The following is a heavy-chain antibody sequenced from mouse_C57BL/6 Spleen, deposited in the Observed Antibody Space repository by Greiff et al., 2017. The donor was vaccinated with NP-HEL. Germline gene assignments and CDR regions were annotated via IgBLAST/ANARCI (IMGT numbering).Heavy chain of an antibody. V-gene: IGHV14-2*01. D-gene: IGHD2-4*01. Sequence: EVKLVESGAELVKPGASVKLSCTASGFNIKDYYMHWVKQRTEQGLEWIGRIDPEDGETKYVPKFQGKATITADTSSNTAYLQLSSLTSEDTAVYYCAPIDYDYDGNYFDYWGQGTTLTVSS. J-gene: IGHJ2*01. CDR3: APIDYDYDGNYFDY. CDR1: GFNIKDYY. CDR2: IDPEDGET.